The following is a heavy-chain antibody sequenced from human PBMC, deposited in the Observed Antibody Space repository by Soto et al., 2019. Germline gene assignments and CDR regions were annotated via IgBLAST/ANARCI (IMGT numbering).Heavy chain of an antibody. V-gene: IGHV5-51*01. CDR2: VYPYDSDN. J-gene: IGHJ5*02. CDR3: PRLMVAAAPAGWLDP. CDR1: GYSFGHDW. Sequence: GASLKISYKGSGYSFGHDWIGWVRQMHGKGLAWMGFVYPYDSDNKYNPSFQGQVPLSADKSINTAYLQWSSLKASDTAMYYCPRLMVAAAPAGWLDPWGQGTLVTVSS. D-gene: IGHD2-15*01.